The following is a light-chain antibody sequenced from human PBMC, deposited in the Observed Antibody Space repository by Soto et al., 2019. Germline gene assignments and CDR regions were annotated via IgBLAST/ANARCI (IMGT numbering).Light chain of an antibody. CDR1: QSISTY. CDR2: AAS. CDR3: QQTYSTLSRT. J-gene: IGKJ4*01. V-gene: IGKV1-39*01. Sequence: DIPMTQSPSSLSASVGDRVTITCRASQSISTYLNWYQQKPGKAPMLLIYAASNLQSGVPSRISGSGSGTDFTLTISSLQPEDFATYYCQQTYSTLSRTFGGGTKLEIK.